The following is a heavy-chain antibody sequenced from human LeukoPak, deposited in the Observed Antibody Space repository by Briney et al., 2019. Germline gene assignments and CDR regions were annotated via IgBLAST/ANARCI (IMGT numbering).Heavy chain of an antibody. CDR2: INHSGSS. CDR1: GGSFSGYY. V-gene: IGHV4-34*01. J-gene: IGHJ4*02. CDR3: ARDGGSGSFSFDY. Sequence: SETLSLTCAVYGGSFSGYYWSWIRQPPGKGLEWIGEINHSGSSNYNPSLKSRVTISVDTSKTQFSLKLSSVTAADTAVYYCARDGGSGSFSFDYWGQGTLVTVSS. D-gene: IGHD3-10*01.